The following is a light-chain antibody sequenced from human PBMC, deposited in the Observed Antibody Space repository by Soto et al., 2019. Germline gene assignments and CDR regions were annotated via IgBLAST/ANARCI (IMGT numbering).Light chain of an antibody. CDR1: QSVSYS. V-gene: IGKV3-15*01. CDR3: QQYDYLGLT. CDR2: GAS. J-gene: IGKJ3*01. Sequence: EIVMTQSPATLSVSPGETATLSCRASQSVSYSLAWYQQKPGQAPRLLIYGASTRATGIPARFSGSGSETEFTLTISSLQSEDFAVYYCQQYDYLGLTFGPGTKVDIK.